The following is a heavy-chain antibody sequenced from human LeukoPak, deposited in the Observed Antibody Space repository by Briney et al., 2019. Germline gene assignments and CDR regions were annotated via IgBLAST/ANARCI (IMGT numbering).Heavy chain of an antibody. CDR3: TRDRIVASIIGYYFDS. CDR1: GFTFSTYT. D-gene: IGHD5-12*01. CDR2: ISSSSRYI. V-gene: IGHV3-21*06. J-gene: IGHJ4*02. Sequence: GGSLRLSCAASGFTFSTYTMNWVRQAPGKGLEWVSSISSSSRYIYYADSVKGRFTISRDNAKNSLSLQLNSLRAEDTAVYYCTRDRIVASIIGYYFDSWGQGTLVTGSS.